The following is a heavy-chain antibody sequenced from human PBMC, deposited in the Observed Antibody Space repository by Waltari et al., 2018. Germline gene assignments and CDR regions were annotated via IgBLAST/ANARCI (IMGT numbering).Heavy chain of an antibody. V-gene: IGHV3-7*03. CDR1: GFTFGTYW. Sequence: EGQVVESGGDLVQPGGSLRLSCAASGFTFGTYWMSWLRHVPGKGMEWVANIKEDGSEKYYVDSVKGRFTISRDNAKNSLYLQMNSLRVADTAKYYCARDCRWRGESIRCPFDFWGQGTLVTVSS. J-gene: IGHJ4*02. CDR3: ARDCRWRGESIRCPFDF. CDR2: IKEDGSEK. D-gene: IGHD3-10*01.